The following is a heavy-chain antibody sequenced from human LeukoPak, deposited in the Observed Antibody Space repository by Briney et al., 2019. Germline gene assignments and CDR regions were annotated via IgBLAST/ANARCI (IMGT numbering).Heavy chain of an antibody. CDR3: AKDGAQYSSGPECDP. CDR2: ISHDGMNA. CDR1: GLHFSGTA. Sequence: GGSLRLSCAASGLHFSGTAMSWVRQAPGKGPEWVSAISHDGMNAYYADSVKGRFTISRDNSKKTVSLEMSSLTAADTGVYYCAKDGAQYSSGPECDPRGQGALVTVSP. V-gene: IGHV3-23*01. J-gene: IGHJ5*02. D-gene: IGHD6-19*01.